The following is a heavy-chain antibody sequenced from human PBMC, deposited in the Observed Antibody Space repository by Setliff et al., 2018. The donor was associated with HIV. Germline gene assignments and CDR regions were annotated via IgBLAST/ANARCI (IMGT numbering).Heavy chain of an antibody. CDR3: TTELRVQPVTTADY. Sequence: GGSLRLSCAASGFTFSNAWMSWVRQAPGKGLEWVGRIKSKTDGGTTDYAAPVKGRFTISRDDSKNTLYLQMNSLKTEDTAVYYCTTELRVQPVTTADYWGQGTLVTVSS. CDR1: GFTFSNAW. V-gene: IGHV3-15*01. CDR2: IKSKTDGGTT. J-gene: IGHJ4*02. D-gene: IGHD4-17*01.